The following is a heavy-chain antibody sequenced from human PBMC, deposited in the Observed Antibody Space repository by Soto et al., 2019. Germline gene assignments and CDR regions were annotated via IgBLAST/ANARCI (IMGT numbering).Heavy chain of an antibody. V-gene: IGHV3-15*01. Sequence: GGSLRLSCAASGFTFSNAWMSWVRQAPGKGLEWVGRIKSKTDGGTTDYAAPVKGRFTISRDDSKNTLYLQMNSLKTEDTAVYYCTTRDIVATVLRSLDVWGKGTTVTVSS. CDR3: TTRDIVATVLRSLDV. D-gene: IGHD5-12*01. CDR2: IKSKTDGGTT. J-gene: IGHJ6*04. CDR1: GFTFSNAW.